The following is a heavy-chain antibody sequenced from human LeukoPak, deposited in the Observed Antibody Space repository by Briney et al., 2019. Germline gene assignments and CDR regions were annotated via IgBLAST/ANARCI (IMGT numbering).Heavy chain of an antibody. J-gene: IGHJ4*02. Sequence: GGSLRLSCAASGFTFNSYAMSWVRQAPGKGLEWVSAISGSGGSTYYADSVKGRFTISRDNSKNTLYLQMNSLRAEDTAVYYCAKDDAWLRFGEWSQGTLVTVSS. V-gene: IGHV3-23*01. D-gene: IGHD3-10*01. CDR1: GFTFNSYA. CDR3: AKDDAWLRFGE. CDR2: ISGSGGST.